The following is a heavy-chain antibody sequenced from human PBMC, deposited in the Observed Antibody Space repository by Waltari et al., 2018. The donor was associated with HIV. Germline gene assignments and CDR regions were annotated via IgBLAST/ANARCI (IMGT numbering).Heavy chain of an antibody. D-gene: IGHD3-9*01. CDR1: GGSISSSNYY. J-gene: IGHJ4*02. V-gene: IGHV4-39*01. CDR3: ARHRRNDIGDY. Sequence: QLQLQESGPGLVKPSETLSLTCTVSGGSISSSNYYWGWLRQPPGKGLEWIGSIYSSGSPYYNPSLKSRVTISIDTSKNQFSLKLSSVTAADTAVYYCARHRRNDIGDYWGQGTLVTVSS. CDR2: IYSSGSP.